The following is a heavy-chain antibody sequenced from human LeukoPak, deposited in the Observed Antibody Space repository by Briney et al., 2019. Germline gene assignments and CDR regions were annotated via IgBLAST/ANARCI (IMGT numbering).Heavy chain of an antibody. CDR2: IRYDGSYK. Sequence: GGSLRLSCAASGFTFSSYGMHWVRQAPGRGLEWVAFIRYDGSYKYYADSVKGRFTISRDNSKNTLYLQMNSLRAEDTAVYYCAKVIAYSFYYDSSGLRDYWGQGTLVTVSS. J-gene: IGHJ4*02. CDR1: GFTFSSYG. CDR3: AKVIAYSFYYDSSGLRDY. V-gene: IGHV3-30*02. D-gene: IGHD3-22*01.